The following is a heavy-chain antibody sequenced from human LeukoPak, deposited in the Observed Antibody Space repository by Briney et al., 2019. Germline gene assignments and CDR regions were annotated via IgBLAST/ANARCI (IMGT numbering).Heavy chain of an antibody. Sequence: PGGSLRLSCAASGFTFSSYWMSWVRQAPGKGLKWVANIKQDGSEKYYVDSVKGRFTISRDNAKNSLYLQMNSLRAEDTAVYYCARDKQGTPLFNTETRLDYWGQGTLVTVSS. D-gene: IGHD2-15*01. CDR1: GFTFSSYW. V-gene: IGHV3-7*01. CDR3: ARDKQGTPLFNTETRLDY. J-gene: IGHJ4*02. CDR2: IKQDGSEK.